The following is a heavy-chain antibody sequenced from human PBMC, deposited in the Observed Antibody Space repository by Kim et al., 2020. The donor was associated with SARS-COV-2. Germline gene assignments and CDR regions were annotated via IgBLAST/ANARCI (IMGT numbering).Heavy chain of an antibody. J-gene: IGHJ3*02. CDR2: RGRGGST. Sequence: RGRGGSTYSADSVKGRFTISRDNSKNTLYLKMNSLRAEDTAVYYCAKRLDIWGQGTMVTVSS. V-gene: IGHV3-23*01. CDR3: AKRLDI.